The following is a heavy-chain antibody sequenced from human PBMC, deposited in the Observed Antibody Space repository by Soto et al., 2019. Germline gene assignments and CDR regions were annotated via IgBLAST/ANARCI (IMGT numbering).Heavy chain of an antibody. D-gene: IGHD2-15*01. CDR2: INPNSGGA. CDR1: GYTFTGYY. J-gene: IGHJ6*02. V-gene: IGHV1-2*04. Sequence: QVQLVQSGAEVKKPGASVKVSGKASGYTFTGYYMHWVRQAPGQGLEWMGWINPNSGGANYAQKFQGWVTMTRDTSISTAYMELSRLRSDDTAVYYCARWQDGKRLGYYYYGMDVWGQGTTVTVSS. CDR3: ARWQDGKRLGYYYYGMDV.